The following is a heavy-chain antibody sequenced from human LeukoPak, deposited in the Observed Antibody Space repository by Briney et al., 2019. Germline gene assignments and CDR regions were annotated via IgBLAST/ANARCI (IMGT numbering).Heavy chain of an antibody. CDR3: ARGQGAHDY. J-gene: IGHJ4*02. Sequence: PSETLSLTCTVSGGSVSSSSYYWGWIRQPPGKGLEWIGEINHSGSTNYNPSLKSRVTISVDTSKNQFSLKLSSVTAADTAVYYCARGQGAHDYWGQGTLVTVSS. CDR1: GGSVSSSSYY. V-gene: IGHV4-39*07. D-gene: IGHD3-16*01. CDR2: INHSGST.